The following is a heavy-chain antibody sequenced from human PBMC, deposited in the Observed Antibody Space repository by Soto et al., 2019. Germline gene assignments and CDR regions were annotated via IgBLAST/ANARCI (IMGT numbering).Heavy chain of an antibody. CDR1: GFTFSSYA. CDR3: ARRGSGSYYDY. CDR2: ICGSGGST. J-gene: IGHJ4*02. D-gene: IGHD1-26*01. Sequence: EVQLLESGGGLVQPGGSLRLSCAASGFTFSSYAMRWVRQAPGKGLEWVSAICGSGGSTYYAASVKGRFTISRDNSKNRLYLQMNSLRAEDTAVYYWARRGSGSYYDYWGQGTLVTVSS. V-gene: IGHV3-23*01.